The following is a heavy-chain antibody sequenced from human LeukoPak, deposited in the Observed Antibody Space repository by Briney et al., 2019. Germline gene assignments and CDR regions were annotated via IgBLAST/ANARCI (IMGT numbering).Heavy chain of an antibody. CDR3: ARLYCRGGNCYSYFDS. Sequence: SETLSLTCTVSGGSMNDYYWYWIRQPAGKGLECIGRIYANGATNYNASLKSRITMSVDTSKTQFSPTLNSVTAADSAVYYCARLYCRGGNCYSYFDSWGRGTLVTVSS. J-gene: IGHJ4*02. V-gene: IGHV4-4*07. CDR2: IYANGAT. D-gene: IGHD2-15*01. CDR1: GGSMNDYY.